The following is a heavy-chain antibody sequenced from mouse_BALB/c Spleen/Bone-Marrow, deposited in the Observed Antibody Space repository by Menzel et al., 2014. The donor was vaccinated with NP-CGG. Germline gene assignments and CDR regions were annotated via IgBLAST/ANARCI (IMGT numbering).Heavy chain of an antibody. CDR2: IDPANGNT. CDR1: GFNIKDTY. CDR3: ARWEYYAMDY. D-gene: IGHD4-1*01. V-gene: IGHV14-3*02. Sequence: EVKLQESGAELVKPGASVKLSCTASGFNIKDTYMRWVKQRPEQGLEWIGRIDPANGNTKYDPKFQGKATITADTSSNTAYLQLSRLTSEDTAVYYCARWEYYAMDYWGQGTSVTVSS. J-gene: IGHJ4*01.